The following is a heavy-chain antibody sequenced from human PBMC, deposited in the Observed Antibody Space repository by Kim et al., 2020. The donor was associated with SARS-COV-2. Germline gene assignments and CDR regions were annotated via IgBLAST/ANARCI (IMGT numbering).Heavy chain of an antibody. CDR3: ARRSVEDHFDL. V-gene: IGHV4-59*08. J-gene: IGHJ2*01. Sequence: TNYNPSLKSRVTISVDTSKNQFSLKLSSVTAADTAVYYCARRSVEDHFDLWGRGTLVTVSS. D-gene: IGHD2-15*01. CDR2: T.